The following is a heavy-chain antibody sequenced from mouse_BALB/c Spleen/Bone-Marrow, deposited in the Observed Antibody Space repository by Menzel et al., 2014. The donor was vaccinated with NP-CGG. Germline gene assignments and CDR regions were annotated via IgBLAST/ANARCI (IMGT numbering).Heavy chain of an antibody. V-gene: IGHV1-5*01. CDR2: IYPGNSDT. J-gene: IGHJ2*01. Sequence: EVQLQQSGTVLARPGAAVKMSCKASGYTFSDYWMHWVKQRPGQGLEWIGTIYPGNSDTTYNQKFKGKATLTAVTSTSTAYMELSSLTNEDSAVYYCTTLSRNKFDYWGQVPTLTVCS. CDR1: GYTFSDYW. CDR3: TTLSRNKFDY.